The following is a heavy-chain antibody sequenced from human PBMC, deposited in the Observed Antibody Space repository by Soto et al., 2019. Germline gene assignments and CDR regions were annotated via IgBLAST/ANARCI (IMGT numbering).Heavy chain of an antibody. D-gene: IGHD3-22*01. Sequence: QVQLVQSGADVKKPGASVKVSCKTPGYTFSSYFMHWLRQAPGQGLEWLGWMNPCSGGTDYAQNFEGRVSGRWDMTSNTAFMASNRLRSNVTAIYSCANYYSSRSWRGFDYWGQGALITVSS. CDR3: ANYYSSRSWRGFDY. CDR1: GYTFSSYF. CDR2: MNPCSGGT. V-gene: IGHV1-2*02. J-gene: IGHJ4*02.